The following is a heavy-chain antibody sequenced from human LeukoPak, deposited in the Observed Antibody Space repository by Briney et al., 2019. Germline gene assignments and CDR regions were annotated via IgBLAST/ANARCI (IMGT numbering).Heavy chain of an antibody. J-gene: IGHJ4*02. V-gene: IGHV3-66*01. D-gene: IGHD1-26*01. CDR2: IYSGGST. Sequence: GGSLRLSCAASGFTVSSNYMSWVRQAPGKGLEWVSVIYSGGSTYYADSVKGRFTISRDNSKNTLYLQMNSLRAEDTAVYYCARVPGIVGATFQYYFDYWGQGTLVTVSS. CDR3: ARVPGIVGATFQYYFDY. CDR1: GFTVSSNY.